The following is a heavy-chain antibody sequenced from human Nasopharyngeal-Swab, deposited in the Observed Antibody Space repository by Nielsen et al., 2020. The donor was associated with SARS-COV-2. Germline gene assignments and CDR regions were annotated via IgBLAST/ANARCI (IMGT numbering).Heavy chain of an antibody. CDR1: GFTFSSYS. Sequence: GESLKISCAASGFTFSSYSMNWVRQAPGKGLEGVSYISSSSSTIYYADSVKGRFTISRDNSKNTLYLQMNSLRAEDTAVYYCARDQVPDAFDIWGQGTMVTVSS. CDR3: ARDQVPDAFDI. V-gene: IGHV3-48*01. J-gene: IGHJ3*02. CDR2: ISSSSSTI.